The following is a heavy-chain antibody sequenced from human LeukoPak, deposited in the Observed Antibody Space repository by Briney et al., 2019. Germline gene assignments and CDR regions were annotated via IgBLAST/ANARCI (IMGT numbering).Heavy chain of an antibody. CDR3: SRSQFDF. V-gene: IGHV3-74*01. CDR2: INGDGSTT. Sequence: GGSLRLSCGASGFTFSSYAMSWVRQAPGKGLEWVSRINGDGSTTTYADSVKGRFTISRDNTENILYLQMDSLRAEDTAIYYCSRSQFDFWGQGVLVTVSS. CDR1: GFTFSSYA. J-gene: IGHJ4*02.